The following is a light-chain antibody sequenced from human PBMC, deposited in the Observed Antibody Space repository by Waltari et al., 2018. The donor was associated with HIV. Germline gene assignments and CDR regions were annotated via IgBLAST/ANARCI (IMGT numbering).Light chain of an antibody. J-gene: IGLJ2*01. Sequence: SVLTQPPSASGTPGQRVTISCSGSSSHLGSHYVFCYQQLPGTAPKLLMHRNHQRPSGVPDRFSDSTSGTSASLAISGLRSEDEADYYCATWDDSLSGVLFGGGTKLTVL. CDR3: ATWDDSLSGVL. V-gene: IGLV1-47*01. CDR1: SSHLGSHY. CDR2: RNH.